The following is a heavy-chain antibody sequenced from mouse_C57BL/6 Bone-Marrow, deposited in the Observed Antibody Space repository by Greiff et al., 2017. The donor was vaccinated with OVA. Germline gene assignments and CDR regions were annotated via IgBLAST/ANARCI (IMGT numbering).Heavy chain of an antibody. CDR3: ARQDY. V-gene: IGHV5-12*01. Sequence: EVQVVESGGGFVQPGGSLKLSCAASGFTFSDYYMYWVRQTPEKRLEWFAYISNGGGSTYYPDTVKGRFTISRDNAKNTLYLQMSRLKSEDTAMYYCARQDYWGQGTTLTVSS. CDR2: ISNGGGST. J-gene: IGHJ2*01. CDR1: GFTFSDYY.